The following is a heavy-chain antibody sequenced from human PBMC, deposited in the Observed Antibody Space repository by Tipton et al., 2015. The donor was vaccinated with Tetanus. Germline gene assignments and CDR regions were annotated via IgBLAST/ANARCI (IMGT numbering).Heavy chain of an antibody. Sequence: SLRLSCAASGFTFSSYGMHWVRQAPGKGLEWVAVIWYDGSNKYYADSVKGRFTISRDNSKNTLYLQMNSLRAEDTAVYYCAREGFLTGTTVFAWDYFDYWGQGTLVTVSS. J-gene: IGHJ4*02. CDR3: AREGFLTGTTVFAWDYFDY. V-gene: IGHV3-33*01. D-gene: IGHD1-20*01. CDR1: GFTFSSYG. CDR2: IWYDGSNK.